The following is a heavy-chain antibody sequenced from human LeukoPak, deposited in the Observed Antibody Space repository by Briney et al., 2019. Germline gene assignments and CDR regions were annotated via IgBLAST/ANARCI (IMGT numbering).Heavy chain of an antibody. D-gene: IGHD4-17*01. Sequence: GGSLRLSCVASGFTFGKYWMSWVRQAPGKGLEWVANIKLDGSEKNYVDSVKGRFTVSRDNTKNSLYLQMNSLRTEDTALYYCAKSKTAVTTGYLDYWGQGTLVTVSS. CDR2: IKLDGSEK. CDR1: GFTFGKYW. V-gene: IGHV3-7*03. J-gene: IGHJ4*02. CDR3: AKSKTAVTTGYLDY.